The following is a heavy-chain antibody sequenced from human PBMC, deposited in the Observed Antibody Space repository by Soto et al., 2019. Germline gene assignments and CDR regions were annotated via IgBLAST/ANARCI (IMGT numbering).Heavy chain of an antibody. J-gene: IGHJ4*02. CDR3: ARPYDSGNSPRFDY. CDR1: GYRFTSYG. Sequence: ASVKVSCKASGYRFTSYGIIWVRQAPGQGLEWMGWISAYNGNTKYAQKFQGRVTMTTDTSTSTAYMELRSLRSDDTAVYYCARPYDSGNSPRFDYWGQGTLVTVSS. CDR2: ISAYNGNT. D-gene: IGHD3-22*01. V-gene: IGHV1-18*01.